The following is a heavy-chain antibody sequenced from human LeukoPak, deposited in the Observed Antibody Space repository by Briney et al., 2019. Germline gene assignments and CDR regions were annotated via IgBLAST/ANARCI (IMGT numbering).Heavy chain of an antibody. J-gene: IGHJ4*02. Sequence: GGSLRLSCAASGFTFSSFYMNWVRQAPGKGLEWVSRINSDGSSTNYADSVKGRFTISRDNAKNTVYLQMNSLRVEDTAVYFCATLVVPATLGTFDYWGQGTLVTVSA. CDR2: INSDGSST. CDR1: GFTFSSFY. CDR3: ATLVVPATLGTFDY. V-gene: IGHV3-74*01. D-gene: IGHD2-2*01.